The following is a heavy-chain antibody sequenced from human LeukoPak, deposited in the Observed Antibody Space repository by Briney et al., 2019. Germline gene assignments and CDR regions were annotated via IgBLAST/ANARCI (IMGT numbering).Heavy chain of an antibody. CDR1: GFTFSSYS. Sequence: GGSLRLSCAASGFTFSSYSMNWVRQAPGKGLEWVSSISSSSSYIYYADSVKGRFTISRDSAKNSLYLQMNSLRAEETAVYYCAGEETDSSVGDAFDIWGQGTMVTVSS. D-gene: IGHD6-6*01. CDR3: AGEETDSSVGDAFDI. CDR2: ISSSSSYI. V-gene: IGHV3-21*01. J-gene: IGHJ3*02.